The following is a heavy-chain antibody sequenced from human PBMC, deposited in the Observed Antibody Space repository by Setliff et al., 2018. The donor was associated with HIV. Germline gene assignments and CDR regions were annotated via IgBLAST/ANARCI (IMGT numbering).Heavy chain of an antibody. Sequence: SETLSLTCTVSGGSISSSNYYWGWIRQPPGKGLEWIGSGSIFYSGSTYYSPSLKSRVTMSVDRSNKQFSLKLSSMTAADTAVYYCARGSGTMVRGNFDYWGQGTLVTGSS. D-gene: IGHD3-10*01. CDR2: IFYSGST. V-gene: IGHV4-39*07. CDR3: ARGSGTMVRGNFDY. J-gene: IGHJ4*02. CDR1: GGSISSSNYY.